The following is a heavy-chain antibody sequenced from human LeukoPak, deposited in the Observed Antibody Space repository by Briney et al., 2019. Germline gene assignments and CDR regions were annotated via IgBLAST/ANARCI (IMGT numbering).Heavy chain of an antibody. D-gene: IGHD6-13*01. V-gene: IGHV1-69*05. CDR1: GYSFTGYY. J-gene: IGHJ6*03. CDR2: IIPIFGTA. Sequence: ASVKVSCKASGYSFTGYYIHWVRQAPGQGLEWMGGIIPIFGTANYAQKFQGRVTITTDESTSTAYMELSSLRSEDTAVYYCATRFIAAAGDYYYYMDVWGKGTTVTVSS. CDR3: ATRFIAAAGDYYYYMDV.